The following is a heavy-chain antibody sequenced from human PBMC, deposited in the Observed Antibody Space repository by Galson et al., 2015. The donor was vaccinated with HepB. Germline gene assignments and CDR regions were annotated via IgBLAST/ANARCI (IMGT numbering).Heavy chain of an antibody. Sequence: ETLSLTCAVYGGSFSGYYWSWIRQPPGKGLEWIGEINHSGSTNYNPSLKSRVTISVDTSKNQFSLKLSSVTAADTAVYYCARGPKGYCSGGSCYRWGAVSPFDYWGQGTLVTVSS. CDR3: ARGPKGYCSGGSCYRWGAVSPFDY. CDR2: INHSGST. CDR1: GGSFSGYY. J-gene: IGHJ4*02. V-gene: IGHV4-34*01. D-gene: IGHD2-15*01.